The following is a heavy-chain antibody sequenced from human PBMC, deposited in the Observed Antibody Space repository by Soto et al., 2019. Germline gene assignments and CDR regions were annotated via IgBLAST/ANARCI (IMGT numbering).Heavy chain of an antibody. V-gene: IGHV4-59*01. CDR3: ARDRGSRWLYFAY. Sequence: QVQLQESGPGLVKPSETLSLTCTVSGGSISSYYWSWIRQPPGKGLEWIGYIYYSGSTNYNPSLKTRTTHSVDTAQHRSPLKTRHVTHADTAGYYCARDRGSRWLYFAYWGQGTLVTVSS. D-gene: IGHD6-13*01. CDR1: GGSISSYY. J-gene: IGHJ4*02. CDR2: IYYSGST.